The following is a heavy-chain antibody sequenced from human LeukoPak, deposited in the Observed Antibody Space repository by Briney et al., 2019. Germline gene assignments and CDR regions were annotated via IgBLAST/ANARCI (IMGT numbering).Heavy chain of an antibody. CDR3: ATQRGTHLDWLLGLGC. V-gene: IGHV3-64*01. J-gene: IGHJ4*02. CDR2: ISRNGDST. D-gene: IGHD3/OR15-3a*01. Sequence: GGSLRLSCAASGFTFRLYAMHWVRQAPGKGLEYISGISRNGDSTNYANSVKGRFTISRDNSKNTVYLQMGSLRPEDMAVYYCATQRGTHLDWLLGLGCWGQGTLVTVSS. CDR1: GFTFRLYA.